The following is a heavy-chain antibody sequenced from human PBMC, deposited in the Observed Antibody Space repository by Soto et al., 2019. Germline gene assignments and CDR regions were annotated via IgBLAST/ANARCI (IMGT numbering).Heavy chain of an antibody. J-gene: IGHJ4*02. CDR1: GFTFTSYG. CDR2: ISYDGGLQ. Sequence: QAHLVESGGGVVQPGRSLRLSCAASGFTFTSYGMHWVRQAPGTRLEWVAVISYDGGLQHYADSVKGRFTISRDNFKNMVLLQMNSLRAEDTAVYYCVSDRGYGHASVPYSWGQGTLVSVSS. D-gene: IGHD5-18*01. V-gene: IGHV3-30*03. CDR3: VSDRGYGHASVPYS.